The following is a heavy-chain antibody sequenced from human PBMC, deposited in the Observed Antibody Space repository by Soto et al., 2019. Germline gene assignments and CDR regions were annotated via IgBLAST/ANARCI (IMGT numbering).Heavy chain of an antibody. Sequence: SQTLSLTCAISGASVSSNSAAWNWIRQSPSRGLEWLGRTFYRSKWYNDYAVSVKSRININPDTSKNQFSLQLNSVTPEDTAVYYCAIVGGNRYYYYGMDVCGQGTTVTVPS. J-gene: IGHJ6*02. D-gene: IGHD1-26*01. CDR1: GASVSSNSAA. CDR3: AIVGGNRYYYYGMDV. CDR2: TFYRSKWYN. V-gene: IGHV6-1*01.